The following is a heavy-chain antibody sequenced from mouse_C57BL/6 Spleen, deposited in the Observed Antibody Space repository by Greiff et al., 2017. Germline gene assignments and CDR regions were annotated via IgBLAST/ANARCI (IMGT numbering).Heavy chain of an antibody. D-gene: IGHD3-2*02. V-gene: IGHV14-4*01. Sequence: EVQLQQSGAELVRPGASVKLSCTASGFNIKDDYMHWVKQRPEQGLEWIGWIDPENGDTEYASKFQGKATITADTSSNTAYLQLSSLTSEDTAVYYCTRGQLRTWFAYWGQGTLVTVSA. CDR2: IDPENGDT. J-gene: IGHJ3*01. CDR1: GFNIKDDY. CDR3: TRGQLRTWFAY.